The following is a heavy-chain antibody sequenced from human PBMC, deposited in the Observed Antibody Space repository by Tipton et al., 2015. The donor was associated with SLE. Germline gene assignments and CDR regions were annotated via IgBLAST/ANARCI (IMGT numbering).Heavy chain of an antibody. Sequence: LRLSCTVSGGSISSSSYYWGWIRQPPGKGLEWVGNIYHSGYIYYNPSLKSRLTISVDTSKNQFSLKLDSVTAADTAVYYCAKYIGGTMEDFWGQGTLVTVSS. CDR1: GGSISSSSYY. J-gene: IGHJ4*02. D-gene: IGHD5-12*01. CDR2: IYHSGYI. V-gene: IGHV4-39*07. CDR3: AKYIGGTMEDF.